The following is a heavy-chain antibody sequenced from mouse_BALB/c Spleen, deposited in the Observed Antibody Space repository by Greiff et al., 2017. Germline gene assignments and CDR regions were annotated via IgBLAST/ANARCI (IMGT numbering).Heavy chain of an antibody. J-gene: IGHJ2*01. Sequence: EVKLMESGGGLVQPGGSLKLSCAASGFTFSSYGMSWVRQTPDKRLELVATINSNGGSTYSPDSVKGRITISRDNAKNTLYLQMSSLKSEDTAMYYCARVSTTVVENFDYWGQGTTLTVSS. D-gene: IGHD1-1*01. CDR1: GFTFSSYG. CDR3: ARVSTTVVENFDY. CDR2: INSNGGST. V-gene: IGHV5-6-3*01.